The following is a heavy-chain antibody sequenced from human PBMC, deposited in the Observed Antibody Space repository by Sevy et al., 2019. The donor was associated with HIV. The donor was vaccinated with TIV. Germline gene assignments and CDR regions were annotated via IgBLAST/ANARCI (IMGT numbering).Heavy chain of an antibody. Sequence: GGSLKLSCAASGFTFSSYWMSWVRQAPGKGLEWVANIKQDGSEKNYVDSVKGRFTISRDNAKNSLYLQMNSLRADDTAVYYCARDGVMGSYWGQGTLVTVSS. J-gene: IGHJ4*02. CDR3: ARDGVMGSY. D-gene: IGHD3-16*01. V-gene: IGHV3-7*01. CDR2: IKQDGSEK. CDR1: GFTFSSYW.